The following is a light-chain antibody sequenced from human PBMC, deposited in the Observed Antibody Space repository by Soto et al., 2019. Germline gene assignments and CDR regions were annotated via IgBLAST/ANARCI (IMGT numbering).Light chain of an antibody. CDR3: SSYTISSTVG. J-gene: IGLJ2*01. CDR2: DVN. Sequence: QSALTQPASVSGSPGQSITISCTGTSRDVGAYNYVSWYQQYPGRAPKLIIYDVNNRPSGDSNRFSGSKSGNMASLTISGLQAEDEADYYCSSYTISSTVGFGGGTKLTVL. CDR1: SRDVGAYNY. V-gene: IGLV2-14*03.